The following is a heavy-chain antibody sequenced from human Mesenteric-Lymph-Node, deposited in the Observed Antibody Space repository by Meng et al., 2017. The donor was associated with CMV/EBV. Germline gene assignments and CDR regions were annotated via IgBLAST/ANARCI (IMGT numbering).Heavy chain of an antibody. Sequence: SETLSLTCAVSGGSISSSTYYWGWIRQPPGKGLEWIGNVYYSGSTYYNPSLKSRVTISVDTFKNQFSLKLTSVTAADTAVYYCARATPECFQHWGHGTLVTVSS. CDR2: VYYSGST. CDR3: ARATPECFQH. J-gene: IGHJ1*01. V-gene: IGHV4-39*07. CDR1: GGSISSSTYY.